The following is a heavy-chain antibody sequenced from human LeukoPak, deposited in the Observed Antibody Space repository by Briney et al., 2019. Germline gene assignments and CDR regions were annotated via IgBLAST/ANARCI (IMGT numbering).Heavy chain of an antibody. CDR2: IYHSGST. CDR1: GGSISSGGYS. CDR3: ARVSAWVSFDY. Sequence: SETLSLTCAVSGGSISSGGYSWSWIRQPPGKGLEWIGYIYHSGSTYYNPSLKSRVTISVDRSKNQFSLKLSSVTAADTAVYYRARVSAWVSFDYWGQGTLVTVSS. D-gene: IGHD1-26*01. V-gene: IGHV4-30-2*01. J-gene: IGHJ4*02.